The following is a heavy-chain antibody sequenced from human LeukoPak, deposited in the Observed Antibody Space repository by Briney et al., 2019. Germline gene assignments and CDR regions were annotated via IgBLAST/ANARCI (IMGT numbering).Heavy chain of an antibody. D-gene: IGHD6-13*01. V-gene: IGHV1-69*04. CDR1: GGTFSSYA. J-gene: IGHJ2*01. Sequence: SVKVSCKASGGTFSSYAISWVRQAPGQGLEWMGRIIPILGIANYAQKFQGRVTITADKSTSTAYMELSSLRSEDTAVYYCARVARIAAARTEFWYFDLWRRGTLVTVSP. CDR2: IIPILGIA. CDR3: ARVARIAAARTEFWYFDL.